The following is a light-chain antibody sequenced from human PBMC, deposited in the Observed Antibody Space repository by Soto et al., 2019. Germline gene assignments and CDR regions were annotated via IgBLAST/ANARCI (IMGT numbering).Light chain of an antibody. CDR1: QGISSY. CDR3: QQYYNTPPS. J-gene: IGKJ4*01. Sequence: AIRMTQSPSSLSASTGDRVTITCRASQGISSYLAWYQQKPGQPPKLLIYWASTRESGVPDRFSDSGSGTDFTLTISSLQAEDVAVYYCQQYYNTPPSFGGGTKVEIK. CDR2: WAS. V-gene: IGKV1-8*01.